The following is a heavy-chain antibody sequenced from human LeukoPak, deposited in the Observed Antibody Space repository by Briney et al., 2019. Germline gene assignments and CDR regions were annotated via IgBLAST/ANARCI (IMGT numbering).Heavy chain of an antibody. CDR3: ARDPRRVGATTLGKADY. CDR1: GYTFTNYH. Sequence: ASVKVSCKASGYTFTNYHMNWVRQAPGQGLEWMGWISAYNGNTNYAQKLQGRVTMTTDTSTSTAYIELRSLRSDDTAVYYCARDPRRVGATTLGKADYWGQGTLVTVSS. D-gene: IGHD1-26*01. CDR2: ISAYNGNT. V-gene: IGHV1-18*04. J-gene: IGHJ4*02.